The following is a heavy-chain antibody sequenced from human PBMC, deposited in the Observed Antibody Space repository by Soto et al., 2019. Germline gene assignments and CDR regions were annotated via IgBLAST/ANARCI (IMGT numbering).Heavy chain of an antibody. J-gene: IGHJ6*02. CDR1: GFTFSSFG. V-gene: IGHV3-33*01. CDR3: ARDASYYSLWSGYYPSRNGMDV. CDR2: IWYDGSKK. Sequence: QVQVVESGGGVVQPGRPLRLSCAASGFTFSSFGMHWVRQAPGKGLEWVSLIWYDGSKKSYGDSVKGRFTISRDNSRNMVYLQMNSLRADDTAVYYCARDASYYSLWSGYYPSRNGMDVWGQGTTVTVSS. D-gene: IGHD3-3*01.